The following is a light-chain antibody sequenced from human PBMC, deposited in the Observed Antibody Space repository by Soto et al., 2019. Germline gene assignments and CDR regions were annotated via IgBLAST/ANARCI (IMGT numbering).Light chain of an antibody. CDR1: SSDVGGYNY. CDR3: SSYTSSSTGV. J-gene: IGLJ1*01. CDR2: DVS. Sequence: SVLTQPASVSGSPGQSITISCTGTSSDVGGYNYVSWYQQHPGKAPELMIYDVSNRPSGVSNRFSGSKSGNTASLTISGLQAEDEADYYCSSYTSSSTGVFGTGTKVTVL. V-gene: IGLV2-14*01.